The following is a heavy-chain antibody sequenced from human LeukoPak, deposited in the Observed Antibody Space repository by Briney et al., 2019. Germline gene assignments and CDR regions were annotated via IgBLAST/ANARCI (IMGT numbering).Heavy chain of an antibody. D-gene: IGHD2-8*01. CDR2: ISYDGSNK. Sequence: PGRSLRLSCAASGFTFSSYGMHWVRQAPGKGLEWVAVISYDGSNKYYADSVKGRFTISRDNSKNTLYLQMNSLRAEDTAVYHCAKDLVLMVYATTFYYYYGMDVWGQGTTVTVSS. CDR1: GFTFSSYG. J-gene: IGHJ6*02. V-gene: IGHV3-30*18. CDR3: AKDLVLMVYATTFYYYYGMDV.